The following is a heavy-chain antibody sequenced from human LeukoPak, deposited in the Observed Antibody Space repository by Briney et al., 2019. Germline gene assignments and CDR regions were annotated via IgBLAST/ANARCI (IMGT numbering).Heavy chain of an antibody. D-gene: IGHD6-13*01. CDR2: ISYDGSNK. Sequence: PGRSLRLSCAASGFTFSSYGMHWVRQAPGKGLEWVAVISYDGSNKYYADSVKGRFTISRDNSKNTLYLQTNSLRAEDTAVYYCASPTGYSSSWFVFDYWGQGTLVTVSS. V-gene: IGHV3-30*03. CDR3: ASPTGYSSSWFVFDY. CDR1: GFTFSSYG. J-gene: IGHJ4*02.